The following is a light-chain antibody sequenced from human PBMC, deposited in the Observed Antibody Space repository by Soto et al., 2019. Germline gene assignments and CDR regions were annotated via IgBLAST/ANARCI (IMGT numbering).Light chain of an antibody. CDR2: GAF. V-gene: IGKV1-39*01. Sequence: DIHMTQSPSSLSASVGDRATLSCRAGQSVATSLAWYQHRPGKSPRLLLYGAFTRQTGVPARFSGSGSGTEFTLTISSLQVEDFATYYCQQCNNSPRTFGQGTRVDIK. J-gene: IGKJ1*01. CDR1: QSVATS. CDR3: QQCNNSPRT.